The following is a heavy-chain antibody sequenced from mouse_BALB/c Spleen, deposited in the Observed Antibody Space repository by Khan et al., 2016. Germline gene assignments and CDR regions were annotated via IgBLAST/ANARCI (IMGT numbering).Heavy chain of an antibody. CDR1: GFSIIAYG. CDR2: IWGDGST. D-gene: IGHD2-2*01. CDR3: ARDGWGDYAMDY. Sequence: VELVESGPGLVAPSQSLSITCTVSGFSIIAYGVNWVRQPPGKGLEWLGVIWGDGSTDYNSALKSRLTLPKANSKSPVVLKQNSLQTDDTAKYYCARDGWGDYAMDYWGQGTSVTVSS. J-gene: IGHJ4*01. V-gene: IGHV2-6-7*01.